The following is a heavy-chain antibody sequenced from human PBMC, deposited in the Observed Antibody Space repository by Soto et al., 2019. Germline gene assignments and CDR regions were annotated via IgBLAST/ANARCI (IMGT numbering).Heavy chain of an antibody. CDR3: AKERRYYGSGQFDY. J-gene: IGHJ4*02. V-gene: IGHV3-9*01. CDR2: ISWNSGSI. D-gene: IGHD3-10*01. CDR1: GFTFSSYA. Sequence: GGSLGLSCAASGFTFSSYAMSWVRQAPGKGLEWVSGISWNSGSIGYADSVKGRFTISRDNAKNSLYLQMNSLRAEDTALYYCAKERRYYGSGQFDYWGQGTLVTVSS.